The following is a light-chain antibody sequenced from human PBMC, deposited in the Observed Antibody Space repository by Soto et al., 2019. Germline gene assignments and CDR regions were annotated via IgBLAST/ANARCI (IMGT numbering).Light chain of an antibody. Sequence: DIQMTQSPSSLSASVGDRVTITCRASQSISSYLNWYRQKPGKAPKLLIYAASSLQSGVPSRFSGSGSGTDFTLTISSLQPEDFATYYCQQGYSTPYTFGQGTKLEIK. J-gene: IGKJ2*01. CDR1: QSISSY. CDR3: QQGYSTPYT. V-gene: IGKV1-39*01. CDR2: AAS.